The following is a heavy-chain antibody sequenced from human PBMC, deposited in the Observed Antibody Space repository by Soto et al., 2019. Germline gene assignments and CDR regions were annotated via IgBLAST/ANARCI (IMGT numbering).Heavy chain of an antibody. CDR1: GFTFSSYA. V-gene: IGHV3-30-3*01. D-gene: IGHD5-18*01. J-gene: IGHJ4*02. CDR2: ISYDGSNK. Sequence: GGSLRLSCAASGFTFSSYAMHWVRQAPGKGLEWVAVISYDGSNKYYADSVKGRFTISRDNSKNTLYLQMNSLRAEDTAVYYCARNAEEEWIQLWLPPDYWGRGTLVTVSS. CDR3: ARNAEEEWIQLWLPPDY.